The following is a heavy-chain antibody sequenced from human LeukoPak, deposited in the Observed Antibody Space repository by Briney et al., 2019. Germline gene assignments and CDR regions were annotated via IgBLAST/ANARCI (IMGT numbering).Heavy chain of an antibody. J-gene: IGHJ4*02. CDR3: VREHCSVGSCYGDY. D-gene: IGHD2-15*01. Sequence: MPSETLSLTCTVSGGSIRSSNWWSWVRHPPGKGLEWIGEINQSGSTNYNPSLKSRVTISVDKSKNQFSLKVTSVTAADTAVYYCVREHCSVGSCYGDYWGQGTLVTASS. CDR1: GGSIRSSNW. V-gene: IGHV4-4*02. CDR2: INQSGST.